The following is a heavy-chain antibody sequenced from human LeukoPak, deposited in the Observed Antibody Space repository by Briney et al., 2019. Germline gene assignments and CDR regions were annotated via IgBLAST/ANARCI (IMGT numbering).Heavy chain of an antibody. D-gene: IGHD4-11*01. J-gene: IGHJ4*02. CDR3: ARGPSIRLTTSPDY. CDR2: ISYDGSNK. CDR1: GFTFSSYA. Sequence: PGGSLRLSCAASGFTFSSYAMHWVRQAPGKGLEWVAVISYDGSNKYYADSVKGRFTISRDNSKNTLYLQMNSLRAEDTAVYYCARGPSIRLTTSPDYWGQGTLVTVSS. V-gene: IGHV3-30-3*01.